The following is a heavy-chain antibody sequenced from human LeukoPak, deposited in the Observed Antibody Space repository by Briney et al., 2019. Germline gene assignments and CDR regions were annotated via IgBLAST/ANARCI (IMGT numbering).Heavy chain of an antibody. CDR3: ARQGGYSSAIGMGY. V-gene: IGHV1-46*01. CDR1: GYTFTSHY. Sequence: ASVKVSCKASGYTFTSHYMYWVRQAPGQGLEWMGVINPSGGSTTYAQKFQGRVPLTRDTSTRTVYMELRSLRSDDTAVYYCARQGGYSSAIGMGYWGQGTLVTVSS. J-gene: IGHJ4*02. D-gene: IGHD6-19*01. CDR2: INPSGGST.